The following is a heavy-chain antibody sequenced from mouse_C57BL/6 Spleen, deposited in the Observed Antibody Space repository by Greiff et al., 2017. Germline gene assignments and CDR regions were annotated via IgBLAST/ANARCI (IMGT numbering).Heavy chain of an antibody. CDR1: GYAFSSYW. V-gene: IGHV1-80*01. J-gene: IGHJ3*01. Sequence: LQQSGASVKISCKASGYAFSSYWMNWVKQRPGKGLEWIGQIYPGDGDTNYNGKFTGKAPLTADKSSSTAYLQLSSLTSDYSAVYFFARGIPITTVVGGFAYWGQGTLVTGS. CDR2: IYPGDGDT. D-gene: IGHD1-1*01. CDR3: ARGIPITTVVGGFAY.